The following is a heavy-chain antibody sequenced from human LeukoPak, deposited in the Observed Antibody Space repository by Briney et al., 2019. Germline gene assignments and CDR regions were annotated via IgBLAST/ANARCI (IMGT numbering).Heavy chain of an antibody. CDR2: ISAYNGNT. V-gene: IGHV1-18*01. Sequence: ASVKVSCKASGYTFTSYGLSWVRQAPGQGLEWMGWISAYNGNTNYAQKLQGRVTMTTDTSTSTAYMELRSLRSGDTAVYYCARGRGLRYFDWLDAFDIWGQGTMVTVSS. CDR1: GYTFTSYG. J-gene: IGHJ3*02. CDR3: ARGRGLRYFDWLDAFDI. D-gene: IGHD3-9*01.